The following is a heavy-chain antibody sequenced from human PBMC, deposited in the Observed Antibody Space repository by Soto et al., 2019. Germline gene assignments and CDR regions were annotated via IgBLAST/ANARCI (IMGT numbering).Heavy chain of an antibody. Sequence: GGSLRLSCAASGFTFSTYAMSWVRQAPGKGLEWASSVSASGDTTYYADSVKGRFTISRDPSKNMLYLQMNSLRPEDTAVYHCAKGAQSSSYSSSDYWGQGTLVTVSS. CDR3: AKGAQSSSYSSSDY. J-gene: IGHJ4*02. D-gene: IGHD6-6*01. CDR1: GFTFSTYA. V-gene: IGHV3-23*01. CDR2: VSASGDTT.